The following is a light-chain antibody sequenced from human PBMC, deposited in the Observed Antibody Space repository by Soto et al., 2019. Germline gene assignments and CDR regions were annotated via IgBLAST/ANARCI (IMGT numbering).Light chain of an antibody. CDR1: SSNIGAGYA. V-gene: IGLV1-40*01. CDR2: GTS. J-gene: IGLJ2*01. Sequence: QSVLTQPPSVSGAPGQRVTISCTGSSSNIGAGYAVHWYQQLPGTAPKLLINGTSNRPSGVPHRFSGSKSGTSASLAITGLQAEDEADYYCQSYDSSLRGLVVFGGGTKVTVL. CDR3: QSYDSSLRGLVV.